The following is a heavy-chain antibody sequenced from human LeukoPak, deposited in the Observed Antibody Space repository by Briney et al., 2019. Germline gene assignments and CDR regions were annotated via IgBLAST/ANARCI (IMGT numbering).Heavy chain of an antibody. CDR2: INDRGST. D-gene: IGHD3-10*01. V-gene: IGHV4-39*07. CDR1: GGSISSSTYY. CDR3: ARVFDSGSQAYFYYMDV. Sequence: SETLSLTCTVSGGSISSSTYYWGWIRQPPGKGLEWIGSINDRGSTYYNASLKSRVTMSVDTSKNQLSLKVSSVTAADTAVYYCARVFDSGSQAYFYYMDVWGKGTTVIISS. J-gene: IGHJ6*03.